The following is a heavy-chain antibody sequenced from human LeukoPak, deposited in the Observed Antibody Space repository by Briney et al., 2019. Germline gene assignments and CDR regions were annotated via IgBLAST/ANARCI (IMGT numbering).Heavy chain of an antibody. Sequence: ASVKVSCKFSGYTLTELSMHWVRQAPGKGREWMGGFDPEDGETIYAQKFQGRVTMTEDTSTDTAYMELSSLRSEDTAVYYCSGWYGVHRFQHWGQGTLVTVSS. V-gene: IGHV1-24*01. D-gene: IGHD6-19*01. CDR2: FDPEDGET. J-gene: IGHJ1*01. CDR3: SGWYGVHRFQH. CDR1: GYTLTELS.